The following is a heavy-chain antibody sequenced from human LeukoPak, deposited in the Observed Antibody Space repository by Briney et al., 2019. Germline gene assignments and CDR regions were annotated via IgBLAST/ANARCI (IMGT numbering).Heavy chain of an antibody. Sequence: ASVKVSCKASGYTXTGYYMHWVRQAPGQGLEWMGWINPNSGGTNYAQKFQGRVTMTRDTSISTAYMELSRLRSDDTAVYYCARDGYYYDSSGYLSVYYYYGMDVWGQGTTVTVSS. J-gene: IGHJ6*02. D-gene: IGHD3-22*01. CDR3: ARDGYYYDSSGYLSVYYYYGMDV. V-gene: IGHV1-2*02. CDR1: GYTXTGYY. CDR2: INPNSGGT.